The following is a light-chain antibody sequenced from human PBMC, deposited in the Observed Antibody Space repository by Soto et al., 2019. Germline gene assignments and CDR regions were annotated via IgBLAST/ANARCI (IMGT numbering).Light chain of an antibody. CDR2: EVA. CDR1: SSDVGGYNF. J-gene: IGLJ3*02. CDR3: CSHSSSITWM. Sequence: QSALTQTASVSGSPGQSITMSCTGTSSDVGGYNFVSWYQQHLGKAPKLIVHEVANRLSGVSGRFSGSKSGNTAFLTISGLQAEDEAVYYCCSHSSSITWMFGGGTKLTVL. V-gene: IGLV2-14*03.